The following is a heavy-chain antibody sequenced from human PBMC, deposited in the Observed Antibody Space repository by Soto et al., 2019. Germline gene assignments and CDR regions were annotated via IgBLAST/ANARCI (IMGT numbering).Heavy chain of an antibody. Sequence: PGGSLRLSCTTSGFTFSSYGMHWVRQAPGKGLEWVALISYDGRSKNYADSVKGRFTISRDNSKNTLDLQMNSLRAEDTVVYYCVKGSLSRPLVLAGSIFGYYYYGLDVWGQGTTVTVSS. CDR1: GFTFSSYG. CDR2: ISYDGRSK. V-gene: IGHV3-30*18. J-gene: IGHJ6*02. D-gene: IGHD6-19*01. CDR3: VKGSLSRPLVLAGSIFGYYYYGLDV.